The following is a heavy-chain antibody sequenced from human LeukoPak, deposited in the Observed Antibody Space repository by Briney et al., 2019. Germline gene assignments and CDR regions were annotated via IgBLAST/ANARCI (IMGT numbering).Heavy chain of an antibody. CDR3: AREGVAAVADAFDI. CDR1: GFTFSDYY. D-gene: IGHD6-19*01. J-gene: IGHJ3*02. V-gene: IGHV3-11*06. Sequence: GGSPRLSCAASGFTFSDYYMSWIRQAPGKGLEWVSYISSSSSYTNYADSVKGRFTISRDNAKNSLYLQMNSLRAEDTAVYYCAREGVAAVADAFDIWGQGTMVTVSS. CDR2: ISSSSSYT.